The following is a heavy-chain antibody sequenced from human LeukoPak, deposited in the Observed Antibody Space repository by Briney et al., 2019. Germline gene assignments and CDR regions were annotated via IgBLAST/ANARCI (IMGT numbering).Heavy chain of an antibody. CDR2: INYSGST. CDR3: TSGYSYDLFDY. D-gene: IGHD5-18*01. CDR1: GGSISSSSYY. V-gene: IGHV4-39*01. J-gene: IGHJ4*02. Sequence: SETLSLTCTVSGGSISSSSYYWGWIRQPPGKGLEWIGSINYSGSTYYNPSLKSRVTISVDTSKDQFSLKLSSVTAADTAAFYCTSGYSYDLFDYWGQGTLVTVSS.